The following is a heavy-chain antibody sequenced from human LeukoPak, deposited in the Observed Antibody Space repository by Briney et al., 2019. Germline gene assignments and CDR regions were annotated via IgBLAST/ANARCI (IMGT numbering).Heavy chain of an antibody. Sequence: SVKVSCKASGGTFISYAISWVRQAPGQGLEWRGRIIPILGIANYAQKFQGRVTITADKSTSTAYMELRSLRSEDTAVYYCARNHPEGIAARWHQQYYYYYYGMDVWGQGTTVTVSS. CDR1: GGTFISYA. V-gene: IGHV1-69*04. CDR2: IIPILGIA. J-gene: IGHJ6*02. D-gene: IGHD6-6*01. CDR3: ARNHPEGIAARWHQQYYYYYYGMDV.